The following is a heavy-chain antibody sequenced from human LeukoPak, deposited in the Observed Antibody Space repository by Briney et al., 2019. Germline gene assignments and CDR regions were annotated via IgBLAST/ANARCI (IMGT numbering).Heavy chain of an antibody. V-gene: IGHV1-18*01. CDR1: GYTFTSYG. CDR3: ARVGRPFDPIAAAGPKADAFDI. J-gene: IGHJ3*02. CDR2: ISAYNGNT. Sequence: GASVKVSCKASGYTFTSYGISWVRQAPGQGLEWMGWISAYNGNTNYAQKLQGRVTMTTDTSTSTAYMELRSLRSDDTAVYYCARVGRPFDPIAAAGPKADAFDIWGQGTMVTVSS. D-gene: IGHD6-13*01.